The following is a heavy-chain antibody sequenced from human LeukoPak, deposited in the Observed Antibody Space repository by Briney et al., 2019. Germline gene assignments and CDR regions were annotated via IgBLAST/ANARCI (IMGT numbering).Heavy chain of an antibody. J-gene: IGHJ6*04. CDR1: GFILSRYS. Sequence: GGSLRLSCAASGFILSRYSMNWVRQAPGKGLEWVSSISSSSRYIYYADSLKGRFTISRDNAKNSLYLQMNSLRAEDTAVYYCAELGITMIGGVWGKGTTVTISS. V-gene: IGHV3-21*01. CDR2: ISSSSRYI. CDR3: AELGITMIGGV. D-gene: IGHD3-10*02.